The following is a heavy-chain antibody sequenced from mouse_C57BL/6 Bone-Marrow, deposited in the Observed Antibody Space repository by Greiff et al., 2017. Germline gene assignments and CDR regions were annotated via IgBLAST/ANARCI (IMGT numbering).Heavy chain of an antibody. J-gene: IGHJ1*03. D-gene: IGHD1-1*01. V-gene: IGHV1-69*01. CDR3: ARDWGDGSSGGDWYFDV. Sequence: QVQLQQPGAELVMPGASVKLSCKASGYTFTSYWMHWVKQRPGQGLEWIGEIDPSDSYTNYNQKFKGKSTLTVDKSSSTAYMQLSSLTSEDSAVYYCARDWGDGSSGGDWYFDVWGTGTTVTVAS. CDR2: IDPSDSYT. CDR1: GYTFTSYW.